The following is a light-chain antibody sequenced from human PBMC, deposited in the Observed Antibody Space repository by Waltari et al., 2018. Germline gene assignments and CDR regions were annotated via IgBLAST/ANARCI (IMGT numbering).Light chain of an antibody. Sequence: TQSPATLSLSPGERATLSCRASQSVSNYLAWYQQKPGQAPRLLIYGASSRATGIPDRFGGSGSGTDFTLTISSLEPEDSAFYYCQRYNNSPLTFGGGTKVEIK. CDR1: QSVSNY. CDR3: QRYNNSPLT. V-gene: IGKV3D-15*01. J-gene: IGKJ4*01. CDR2: GAS.